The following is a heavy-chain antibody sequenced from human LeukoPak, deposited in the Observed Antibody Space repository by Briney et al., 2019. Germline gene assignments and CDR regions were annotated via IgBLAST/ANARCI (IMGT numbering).Heavy chain of an antibody. V-gene: IGHV1-69*05. CDR2: IIPIFGTA. D-gene: IGHD2-21*01. J-gene: IGHJ5*02. Sequence: SVKVSCKASGGTFSSYAISWVRQAPGQGLEWMGGIIPIFGTANYAQKFQGGVTITTDESTSTAYMELSSLRSEDTAVYYCARARHMRTNWFDPWGQGTLVTVSS. CDR3: ARARHMRTNWFDP. CDR1: GGTFSSYA.